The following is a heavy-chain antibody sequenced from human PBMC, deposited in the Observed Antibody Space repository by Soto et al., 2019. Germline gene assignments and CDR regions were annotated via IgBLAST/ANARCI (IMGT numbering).Heavy chain of an antibody. Sequence: QVQLQESGPGLVKPSETLSLTCTVSGGSISSYYWSWIRQPPGKGLEWIGYIYYSGSTNYNPSLKSRVTLSVDTSKNQFSLKLSSVTAADTAVYYCARHRAISSSWYFDYWGQGTLVTVSS. D-gene: IGHD6-13*01. V-gene: IGHV4-59*08. J-gene: IGHJ4*02. CDR1: GGSISSYY. CDR2: IYYSGST. CDR3: ARHRAISSSWYFDY.